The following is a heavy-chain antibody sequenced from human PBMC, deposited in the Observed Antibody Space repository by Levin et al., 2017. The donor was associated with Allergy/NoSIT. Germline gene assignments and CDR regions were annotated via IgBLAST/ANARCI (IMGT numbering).Heavy chain of an antibody. V-gene: IGHV1-2*06. Sequence: ASVKVSCKASGYGFTGYYIQWVRKAPGHGLEWMGRINPYNGDTDYAQKFQGRVTMTRDTSISTAYMELTRLRSDDTAVYYCARGLGNYMNGFDYWGQGTLVTVSS. D-gene: IGHD1-7*01. CDR2: INPYNGDT. CDR1: GYGFTGYY. CDR3: ARGLGNYMNGFDY. J-gene: IGHJ4*02.